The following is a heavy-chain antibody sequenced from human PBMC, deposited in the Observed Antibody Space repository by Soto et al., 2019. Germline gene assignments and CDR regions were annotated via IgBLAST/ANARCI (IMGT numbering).Heavy chain of an antibody. CDR2: INAGNGNT. CDR3: ARGYGGYFHWFDP. J-gene: IGHJ5*02. V-gene: IGHV1-3*01. Sequence: QVQLVQSGAEVKKPGASVKVSCKAPGYTFTSYAMHWVRQAPGQSLEWMGWINAGNGNTKYSQKIQGRVTITRDTSASSAYMDLSSLRSEDTAVYYCARGYGGYFHWFDPWGQGTLVTVSS. D-gene: IGHD4-17*01. CDR1: GYTFTSYA.